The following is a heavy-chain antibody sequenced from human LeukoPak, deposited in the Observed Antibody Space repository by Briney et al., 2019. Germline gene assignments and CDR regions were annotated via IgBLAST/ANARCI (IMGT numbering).Heavy chain of an antibody. CDR2: INPSDIKK. Sequence: ASVMISCKPSGYTFSTYYVHWVRQTPGQGLEWMAAINPSDIKKYYAQEFQGRVTITRDTSASTAYMELSSLRSEDTAVYYCARVPIAYCGGDCYYYFDYWGQGTLVTVSS. D-gene: IGHD2-21*02. V-gene: IGHV1-46*01. CDR3: ARVPIAYCGGDCYYYFDY. J-gene: IGHJ4*02. CDR1: GYTFSTYY.